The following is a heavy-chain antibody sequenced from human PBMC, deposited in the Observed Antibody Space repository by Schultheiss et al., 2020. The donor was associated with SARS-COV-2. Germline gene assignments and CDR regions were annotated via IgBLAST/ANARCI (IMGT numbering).Heavy chain of an antibody. Sequence: GESLKISCKASGGTFSSYAISWVRQAPGQGLEWMGWINPNSGGTIYAQKFQGRVTMTRDTSISTAYMELSRLRSDDTAVYYCAREDTAMAFDYWGQGTLVTVSS. D-gene: IGHD5-18*01. CDR1: GGTFSSYA. J-gene: IGHJ4*02. CDR2: INPNSGGT. CDR3: AREDTAMAFDY. V-gene: IGHV1-2*02.